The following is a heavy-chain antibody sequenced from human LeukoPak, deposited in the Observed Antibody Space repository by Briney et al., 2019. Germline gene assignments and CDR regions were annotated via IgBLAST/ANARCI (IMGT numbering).Heavy chain of an antibody. D-gene: IGHD3-22*01. CDR2: IKRKTDGGTR. J-gene: IGHJ5*02. CDR3: TTTYGRNYDSSGYYL. Sequence: GRSLRLSCAVSGFTFSNAWMTWVRQAPGKGLEWVGRIKRKTDGGTRDCAAPVTGRFTISGDDSKNTLYLQMNSLKTEDTAVYYCTTTYGRNYDSSGYYLWGQGTLVTVSS. V-gene: IGHV3-15*01. CDR1: GFTFSNAW.